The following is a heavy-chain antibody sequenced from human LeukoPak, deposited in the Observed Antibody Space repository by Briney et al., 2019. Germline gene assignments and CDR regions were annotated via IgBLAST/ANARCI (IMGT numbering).Heavy chain of an antibody. CDR3: ARANRYSSSWYFGPNFDY. CDR1: GGSISSYY. Sequence: SETLSLTCTVSGGSISSYYWSWIRQPPGKGLEWIGEINHSGSTNYNPSLKSRVTISVDTSKNQFSLKLSSVTAADTAVYYCARANRYSSSWYFGPNFDYWGQGTLVTVSS. V-gene: IGHV4-34*01. CDR2: INHSGST. D-gene: IGHD6-13*01. J-gene: IGHJ4*02.